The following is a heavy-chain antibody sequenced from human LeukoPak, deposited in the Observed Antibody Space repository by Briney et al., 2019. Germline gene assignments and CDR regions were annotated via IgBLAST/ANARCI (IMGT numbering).Heavy chain of an antibody. D-gene: IGHD6-13*01. CDR3: ARDLSSSGTYYFDY. CDR2: ISSSSSYI. Sequence: GGSLRLSXAASGFTFSSYSMDWVRQAPGKGLEWVSSISSSSSYIYYAGSVKGRFTISRDNAKNSLYLQMNSLRAEDTAVYYCARDLSSSGTYYFDYWGQGTLVTVSS. J-gene: IGHJ4*02. V-gene: IGHV3-21*01. CDR1: GFTFSSYS.